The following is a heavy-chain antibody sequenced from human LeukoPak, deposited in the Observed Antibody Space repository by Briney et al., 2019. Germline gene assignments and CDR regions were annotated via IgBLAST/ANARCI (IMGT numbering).Heavy chain of an antibody. CDR3: AKDVGGATPYDY. Sequence: SGGSLRLSCAASGFTFSSYAMSGVRQALGKGLEWVSAISGSGGSTYYADSVKGRFTISRDNSKNTLYLQMNSLRAEDTAVYCCAKDVGGATPYDYWGQGTLVTVSS. CDR1: GFTFSSYA. D-gene: IGHD1-26*01. V-gene: IGHV3-23*01. J-gene: IGHJ4*02. CDR2: ISGSGGST.